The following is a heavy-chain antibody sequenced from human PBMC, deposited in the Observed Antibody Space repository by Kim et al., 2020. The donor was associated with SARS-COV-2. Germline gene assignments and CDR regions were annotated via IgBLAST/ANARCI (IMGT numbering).Heavy chain of an antibody. D-gene: IGHD3-10*01. J-gene: IGHJ4*02. CDR3: ARQTYYYGSGSYRPFDY. V-gene: IGHV4-34*01. Sequence: KSRVPISVDTSKNQFSLKLSSVTAADTAVYYCARQTYYYGSGSYRPFDYWGQGTLVTVSS.